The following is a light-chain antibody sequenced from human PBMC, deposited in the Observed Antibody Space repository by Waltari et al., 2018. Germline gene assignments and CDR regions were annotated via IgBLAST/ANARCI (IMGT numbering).Light chain of an antibody. V-gene: IGKV3-20*01. CDR3: QQYGSSPYT. CDR2: GAS. Sequence: EIVLTQSPGTLSLSPGERATLSCRASQSVSSNYLAGYQQKPGQAPRLLIYGASSRATGIPDRFSGSGSGTDFTLTISRLEPEDFAVYYCQQYGSSPYTFGQGTKLEIE. J-gene: IGKJ2*01. CDR1: QSVSSNY.